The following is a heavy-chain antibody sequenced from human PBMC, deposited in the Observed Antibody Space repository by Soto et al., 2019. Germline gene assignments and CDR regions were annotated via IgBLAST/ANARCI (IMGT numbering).Heavy chain of an antibody. CDR1: GFSLKNARVG. Sequence: QVTLKESGPVLVKPTETLTLTCTVSGFSLKNARVGMTWIRQPPGKALERLAVIFSNDEKSYSTSLKSRLTISKDTSKSQVVLTMSNLDPLDTGTYFCARTLQQLHYYAMDVWGQGTTVTVSS. CDR2: IFSNDEK. CDR3: ARTLQQLHYYAMDV. D-gene: IGHD6-13*01. V-gene: IGHV2-26*01. J-gene: IGHJ6*02.